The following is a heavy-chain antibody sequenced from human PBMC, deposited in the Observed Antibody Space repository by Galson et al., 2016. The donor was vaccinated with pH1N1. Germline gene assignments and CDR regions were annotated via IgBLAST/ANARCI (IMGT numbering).Heavy chain of an antibody. J-gene: IGHJ6*03. V-gene: IGHV3-23*03. CDR2: IYSGGSST. CDR3: AKGGSSSWYVYHYYMDV. D-gene: IGHD6-13*01. Sequence: SLRLSCAASGFTFRSYAMSWVRQAPGKGLEWVSVIYSGGSSTYYADSVKGRFTMSRDNSKNTLYLQMNSLRAEDTAGYYCAKGGSSSWYVYHYYMDVWGKGTTVTVSS. CDR1: GFTFRSYA.